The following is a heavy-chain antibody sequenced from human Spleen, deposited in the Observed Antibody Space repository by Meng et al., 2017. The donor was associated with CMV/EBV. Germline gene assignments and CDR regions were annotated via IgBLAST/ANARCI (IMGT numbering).Heavy chain of an antibody. CDR1: GYTFTSYF. CDR2: INPSGGSA. V-gene: IGHV1-46*01. J-gene: IGHJ4*02. CDR3: ARGATTGTDY. Sequence: QVQLVQSGAEVKKPGAPVKVSCRASGYTFTSYFMHWVRQAPGQGLEWMGIINPSGGSASYAQKFQGRITVTRDTSTSTVYMELSSLRSEDTAVYYCARGATTGTDYWGQGTLVTVSS. D-gene: IGHD1-1*01.